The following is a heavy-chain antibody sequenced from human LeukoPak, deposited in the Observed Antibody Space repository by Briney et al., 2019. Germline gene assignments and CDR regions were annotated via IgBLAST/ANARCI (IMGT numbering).Heavy chain of an antibody. Sequence: QTLSLACDISGDIVSSNSATWDWIRQSPSRGLEWLGRTYYRSKWYNDYAVSVKSRITIIPDTSKNQFSLQLNSVTPEDTAVYYCARDDLAYWGGDCSPNRFDPWGQGTLVTVSS. CDR3: ARDDLAYWGGDCSPNRFDP. J-gene: IGHJ5*02. CDR1: GDIVSSNSAT. V-gene: IGHV6-1*01. D-gene: IGHD2-21*01. CDR2: TYYRSKWYN.